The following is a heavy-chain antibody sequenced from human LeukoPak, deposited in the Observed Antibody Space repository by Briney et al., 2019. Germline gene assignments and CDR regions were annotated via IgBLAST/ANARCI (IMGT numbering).Heavy chain of an antibody. Sequence: SETLSLTCTVSGGSISSYYWSWIRQPPGKGLEWIGYIYYSGSTNYNPALKSRVTISVDTSKNQFSLKLSSVTAADTAVYYCARDRSSGFDYWGQGTLVTVSS. CDR1: GGSISSYY. CDR3: ARDRSSGFDY. D-gene: IGHD6-19*01. J-gene: IGHJ4*02. V-gene: IGHV4-59*01. CDR2: IYYSGST.